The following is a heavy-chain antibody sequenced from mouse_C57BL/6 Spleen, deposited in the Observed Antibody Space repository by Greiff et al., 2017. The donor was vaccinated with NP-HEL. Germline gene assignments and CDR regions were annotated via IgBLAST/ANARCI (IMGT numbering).Heavy chain of an antibody. CDR1: GYSITSGYY. V-gene: IGHV3-6*01. Sequence: EVHLVESGPGLVKPSQSLSLTCSVTGYSITSGYYWNWIRQFPGNKLEWMGYISYDGSNNYNPSLKNRISITRDTSKNQFFLKLNSVTTEDTATYYCARDLYGYFDYWGQGTTLTVSS. D-gene: IGHD1-1*01. J-gene: IGHJ2*01. CDR3: ARDLYGYFDY. CDR2: ISYDGSN.